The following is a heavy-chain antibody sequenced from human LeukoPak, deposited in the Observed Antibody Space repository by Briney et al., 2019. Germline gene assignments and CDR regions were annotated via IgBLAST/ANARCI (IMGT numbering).Heavy chain of an antibody. Sequence: WQTLSLTCDISGDSVSSNSAAWNWIRQSPSRGLEWLGRTYYRSKWYNDYAIPVKSRMTINADTSKNQFSLQLNSVTPEDTAVYYCAKGRWALFDCWGQGTLVIVSS. CDR2: TYYRSKWYN. D-gene: IGHD3-10*01. J-gene: IGHJ4*02. CDR3: AKGRWALFDC. V-gene: IGHV6-1*01. CDR1: GDSVSSNSAA.